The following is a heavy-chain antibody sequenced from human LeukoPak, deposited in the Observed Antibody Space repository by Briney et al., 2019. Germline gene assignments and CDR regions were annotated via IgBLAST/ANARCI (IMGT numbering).Heavy chain of an antibody. CDR3: ASGSSHHEIPLATGY. CDR1: GGSISSGGYY. Sequence: SETLSLTCTVSGGSISSGGYYWSWIRQPPGKGLEWIGYIYHSGSTYYNPSLKSRVTISVDRSKNQFSLKLSSVTAADTAVYYCASGSSHHEIPLATGYWGQGTLVTVSS. V-gene: IGHV4-30-2*01. CDR2: IYHSGST. J-gene: IGHJ4*02. D-gene: IGHD2-15*01.